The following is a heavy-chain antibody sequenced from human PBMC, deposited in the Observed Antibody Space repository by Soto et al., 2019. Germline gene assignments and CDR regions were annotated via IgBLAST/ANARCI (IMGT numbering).Heavy chain of an antibody. CDR1: GGSISSSSYY. Sequence: PSETLSLTCTVSGGSISSSSYYWGWIRQPPGKGLEWIGSIYYSGSTYYNPSLKSRVTISVDTSKNQFSLKLSSVTAADTAVYYCGRGVYSSSPWGRYYYYGMDVWGQGTTVTVSS. V-gene: IGHV4-39*01. J-gene: IGHJ6*02. CDR3: GRGVYSSSPWGRYYYYGMDV. CDR2: IYYSGST. D-gene: IGHD6-6*01.